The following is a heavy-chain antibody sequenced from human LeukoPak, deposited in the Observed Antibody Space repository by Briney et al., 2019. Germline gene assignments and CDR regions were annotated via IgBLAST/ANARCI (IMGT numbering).Heavy chain of an antibody. J-gene: IGHJ3*02. V-gene: IGHV4-34*01. D-gene: IGHD5-24*01. Sequence: SETLSLTCAVYGGSFSGYYWSWIRQPPGKGLEWIGEINHSGSTNYNPSLKSRVTISVDTSKNQFSLKLSSVTAADTAVYYCARDPLGRWLPRSSFDIWGQGTMVTVSS. CDR1: GGSFSGYY. CDR2: INHSGST. CDR3: ARDPLGRWLPRSSFDI.